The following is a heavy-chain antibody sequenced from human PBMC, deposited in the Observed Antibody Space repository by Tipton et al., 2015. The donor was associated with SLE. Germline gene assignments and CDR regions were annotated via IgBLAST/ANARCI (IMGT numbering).Heavy chain of an antibody. Sequence: TLSLTCTVSGGSISSGGYYWSWIRQHPGKGLEWIGYIYYSGSTNYNPSLKSRVTISVDTSKNQFSLKLSSVTAADTAVYYCARYQGAVAIDYWGQGTLVTVSS. CDR3: ARYQGAVAIDY. J-gene: IGHJ4*02. V-gene: IGHV4-61*08. D-gene: IGHD6-19*01. CDR2: IYYSGST. CDR1: GGSISSGGYY.